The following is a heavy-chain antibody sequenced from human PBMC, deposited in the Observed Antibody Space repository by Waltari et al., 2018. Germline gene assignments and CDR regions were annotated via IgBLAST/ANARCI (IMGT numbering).Heavy chain of an antibody. D-gene: IGHD2-15*01. J-gene: IGHJ3*02. V-gene: IGHV4-34*02. CDR1: GGSFGAYY. Sequence: QVQLQQWGAGLLKPPETLSLTCAVYGGSFGAYYRGWIRQPPGKGLEWIGQIDRSGGTRYTPSLKSRVTVSLDTSKSQFSLKLSSVTAADTAVYYCASHCSGGTCYHGFDIWGQGTMVTVSS. CDR3: ASHCSGGTCYHGFDI. CDR2: IDRSGGT.